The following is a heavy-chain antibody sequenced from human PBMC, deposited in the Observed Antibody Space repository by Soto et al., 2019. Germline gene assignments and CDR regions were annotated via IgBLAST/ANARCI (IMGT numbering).Heavy chain of an antibody. D-gene: IGHD1-26*01. V-gene: IGHV3-23*01. CDR2: ISGTGGST. Sequence: EVQLLESGGGVVQPGGSLRVSCGASGFTFSSYAMSWVRQAQGKGLEWVSGISGTGGSTYYADSVKGRFTISRDNSKNTVYLQMNSLRAEDTALYYCAKDAPGGVVGADPFDYWGQGTLVTVSS. J-gene: IGHJ4*02. CDR1: GFTFSSYA. CDR3: AKDAPGGVVGADPFDY.